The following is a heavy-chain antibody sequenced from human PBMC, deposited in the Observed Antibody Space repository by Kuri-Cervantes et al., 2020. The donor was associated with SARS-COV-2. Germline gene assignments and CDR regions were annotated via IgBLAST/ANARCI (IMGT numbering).Heavy chain of an antibody. V-gene: IGHV5-51*01. Sequence: GGSLRLSCKGSGYNFTSYWIGWVRQMPGKGLEWMGIIYPGDSDTRYSPSFQGQVTISADKSISTAYLQWSSLKASDTAMYYCARGRVEQLAGENWFDPWGQGTLVTVSS. D-gene: IGHD6-6*01. CDR2: IYPGDSDT. CDR1: GYNFTSYW. CDR3: ARGRVEQLAGENWFDP. J-gene: IGHJ5*02.